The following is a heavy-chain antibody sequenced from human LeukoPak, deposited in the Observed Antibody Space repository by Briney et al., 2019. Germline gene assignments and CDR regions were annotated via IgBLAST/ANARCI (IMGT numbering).Heavy chain of an antibody. Sequence: SETLSLTCAVYGGSFSGYYWSWIRQPPGKGLEWIGETNHSGSTNYNPSLKSRVTISVDTSKNQFSLKLSSVTAADTAVYYCARGLGAVADPRYYYYGMDVWGQGTTVTVSS. CDR3: ARGLGAVADPRYYYYGMDV. CDR2: TNHSGST. CDR1: GGSFSGYY. V-gene: IGHV4-34*01. J-gene: IGHJ6*02. D-gene: IGHD6-19*01.